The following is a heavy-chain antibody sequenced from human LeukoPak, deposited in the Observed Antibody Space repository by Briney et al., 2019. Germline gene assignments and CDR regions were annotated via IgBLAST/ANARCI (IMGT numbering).Heavy chain of an antibody. CDR2: IYYSGST. CDR3: ARANRLELKGAFDI. CDR1: GGSISSYY. D-gene: IGHD1-7*01. V-gene: IGHV4-39*07. Sequence: SETLSLTCTVSGGSISSYYWGWIRQPPGKGLEWIGSIYYSGSTYYNPSLKSRVTISVDTSKNQFSLKLSSVTAADTAVYYCARANRLELKGAFDIWGQGTMVTVSS. J-gene: IGHJ3*02.